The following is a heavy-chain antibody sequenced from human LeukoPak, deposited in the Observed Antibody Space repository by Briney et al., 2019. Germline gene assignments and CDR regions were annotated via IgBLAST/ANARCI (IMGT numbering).Heavy chain of an antibody. V-gene: IGHV3-23*01. D-gene: IGHD3-3*01. CDR3: AKDGATIFGVVIIPYYFDY. J-gene: IGHJ4*02. Sequence: GGSLRLSCAASGFTLSSYAMSWVRQAPGKGLEWVSAISGSGGSTYYADSVKGRFTISRDNSKNTLYLQMNSLRAEDTAVYYCAKDGATIFGVVIIPYYFDYWGQGTLVTVSS. CDR2: ISGSGGST. CDR1: GFTLSSYA.